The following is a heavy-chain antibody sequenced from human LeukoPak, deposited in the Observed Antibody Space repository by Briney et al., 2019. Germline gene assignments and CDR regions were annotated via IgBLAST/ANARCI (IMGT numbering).Heavy chain of an antibody. J-gene: IGHJ3*02. CDR1: GFTFSRSG. D-gene: IGHD1-26*01. Sequence: GGSLRLSCAASGFTFSRSGMTWVRQPPGKGLEWVASFDGNADGTYYADSVKGRFTISRDNSKNTLYLQMNSLRAEDTAVYYCASSGSYGDHDAFDIWGQGTMVTVSS. V-gene: IGHV3-23*01. CDR3: ASSGSYGDHDAFDI. CDR2: FDGNADGT.